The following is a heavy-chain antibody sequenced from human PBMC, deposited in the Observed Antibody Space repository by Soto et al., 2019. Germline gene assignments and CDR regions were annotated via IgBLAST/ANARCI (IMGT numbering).Heavy chain of an antibody. CDR1: GFTFSSYA. Sequence: QVQLVESGGGVVQPGRSLRLSCAASGFTFSSYAMHWVRQAPGKGLEWVAVISYDGSNKYYADSVKGRFTISRDNSKNTLYLQMNSLRAEDTAVYYCARSVRPHYDFWSGVFDYWGQGTLVTVSS. J-gene: IGHJ4*02. D-gene: IGHD3-3*01. CDR2: ISYDGSNK. CDR3: ARSVRPHYDFWSGVFDY. V-gene: IGHV3-30-3*01.